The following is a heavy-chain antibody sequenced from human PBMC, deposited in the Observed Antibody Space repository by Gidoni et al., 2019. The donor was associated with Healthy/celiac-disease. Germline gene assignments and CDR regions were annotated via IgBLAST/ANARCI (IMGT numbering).Heavy chain of an antibody. D-gene: IGHD3-22*01. CDR1: GYTFTSYY. J-gene: IGHJ4*02. CDR2: INPSGGST. Sequence: QVQLXXXGAEVKKPGASVKVSCKASGYTFTSYYMHWVRQAPGQGLEWMGIINPSGGSTSYAQKFQGRVTMTRDTSTSTVYMELSSLRSEDTAVYYCARAPYYYDSSGYYLFDYWGQGTLVTVSS. CDR3: ARAPYYYDSSGYYLFDY. V-gene: IGHV1-46*03.